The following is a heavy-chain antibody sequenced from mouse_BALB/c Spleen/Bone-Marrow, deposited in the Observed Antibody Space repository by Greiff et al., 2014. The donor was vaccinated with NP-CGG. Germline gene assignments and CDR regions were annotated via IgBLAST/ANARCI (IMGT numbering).Heavy chain of an antibody. CDR1: GYSITSGYT. CDR3: AITTVVNAMDY. CDR2: IHYSGTT. V-gene: IGHV3-1*02. Sequence: VQLQQSGPDLVKPSQSLSLTCTVTGYSITSGYTWHWIRQFPGNTLEWMGYIHYSGTTNYNPSLRSRISITRDTSKNQFFLQLNSVTTEDTATYYCAITTVVNAMDYWGQGTSVTASS. D-gene: IGHD1-1*01. J-gene: IGHJ4*01.